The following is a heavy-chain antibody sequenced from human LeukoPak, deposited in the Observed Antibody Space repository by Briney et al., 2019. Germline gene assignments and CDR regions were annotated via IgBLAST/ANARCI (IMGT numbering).Heavy chain of an antibody. Sequence: PSETLSLTCTVSGYSISSGYYWGWIRQPPGKGLEWIGSIYHSGSTNYNPSLKSRVTISVDTSKNQFSLKLTPVTAADTAVYYCARGYSSSWYFNWFDPWGQGTLVTVSS. J-gene: IGHJ5*02. CDR1: GYSISSGYY. D-gene: IGHD6-13*01. CDR3: ARGYSSSWYFNWFDP. CDR2: IYHSGST. V-gene: IGHV4-38-2*02.